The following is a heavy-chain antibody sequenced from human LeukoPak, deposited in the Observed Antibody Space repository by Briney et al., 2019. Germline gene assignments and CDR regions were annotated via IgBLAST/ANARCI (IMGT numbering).Heavy chain of an antibody. V-gene: IGHV3-43*02. Sequence: GGSLRLSCAASGFTFDDYAMRWVRQAPGKGLEWVSLISGDGGSTYYADSVKGRFTISRDNSKNSLYLQMNSLRTEDTALYYCAKDSLFWSGYYWNWFDPWGQGTLVTVSS. J-gene: IGHJ5*02. D-gene: IGHD3-3*01. CDR2: ISGDGGST. CDR3: AKDSLFWSGYYWNWFDP. CDR1: GFTFDDYA.